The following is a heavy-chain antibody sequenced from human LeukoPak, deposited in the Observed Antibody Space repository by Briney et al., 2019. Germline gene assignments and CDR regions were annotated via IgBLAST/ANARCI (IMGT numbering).Heavy chain of an antibody. D-gene: IGHD3-10*01. CDR1: GGSISSGSYY. Sequence: SETLSLTCTVSGGSISSGSYYWSWIRQPPGKGLEWIGEINHSGSTNYNPSLKSRVTISVDTSKNQFSLKLSSVTAADTAVYYCARGMGYYGSGSGPWFDPWGQGTLVTVSS. CDR3: ARGMGYYGSGSGPWFDP. J-gene: IGHJ5*02. V-gene: IGHV4-39*07. CDR2: INHSGST.